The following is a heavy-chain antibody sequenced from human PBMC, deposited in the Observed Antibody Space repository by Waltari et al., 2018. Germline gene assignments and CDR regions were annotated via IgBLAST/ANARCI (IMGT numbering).Heavy chain of an antibody. CDR1: GFTFSIPW. CDR2: IKTQSDGGGAT. CDR3: TTDQGDSYTFYSFDY. V-gene: IGHV3-15*01. J-gene: IGHJ4*02. Sequence: EVQLVESGGGLVNPGGSLRLSCAASGFTFSIPWMAWVRQAPGKGLEWIARIKTQSDGGGATYYAAPVTGRFTVSRDDSKNMLYLQMSSLKTEDTAMYYCTTDQGDSYTFYSFDYWGQGTLVTVSS. D-gene: IGHD3-16*02.